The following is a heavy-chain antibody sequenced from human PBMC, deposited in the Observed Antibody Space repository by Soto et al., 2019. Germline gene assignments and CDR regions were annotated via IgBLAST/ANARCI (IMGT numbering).Heavy chain of an antibody. Sequence: GGSLRLSCAASGFTFSSYSMNWVRQAPGKGLEWVSYISSSSSTIYYADSVKGRFTISRDNAKNSLYLQLNSLRDEDTAVYYCARSPYYYDSSNYYGYWGQGTLVTVSS. V-gene: IGHV3-48*02. CDR1: GFTFSSYS. CDR3: ARSPYYYDSSNYYGY. D-gene: IGHD3-22*01. CDR2: ISSSSSTI. J-gene: IGHJ4*02.